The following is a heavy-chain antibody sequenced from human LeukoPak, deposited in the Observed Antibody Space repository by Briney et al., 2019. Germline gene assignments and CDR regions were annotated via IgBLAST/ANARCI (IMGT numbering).Heavy chain of an antibody. CDR1: GFTFSSYA. CDR2: ISGGGGST. Sequence: GGSLRLSCAASGFTFSSYAMSWVRQAPGKGLEWVSAISGGGGSTYYADSVKGRFTISRDNSKNTLYLQMNSLRAEDTAVYYCAKGVWSGYYFDYWGQGTLVTVSS. CDR3: AKGVWSGYYFDY. J-gene: IGHJ4*02. V-gene: IGHV3-23*01. D-gene: IGHD3-3*01.